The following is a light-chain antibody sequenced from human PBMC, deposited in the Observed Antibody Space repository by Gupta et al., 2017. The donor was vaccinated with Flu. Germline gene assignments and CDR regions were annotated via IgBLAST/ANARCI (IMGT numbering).Light chain of an antibody. CDR2: YTS. Sequence: EIVLTQSPDFQSLTPKEKVTITCRASQNIGGSLHWYRQKADPSPELLIRYTSQSVSGVPSRFSGSGSGTDFTLTVNGLEAEDAATYFCQQSSILPGTFGQGTKVEIK. CDR3: QQSSILPGT. CDR1: QNIGGS. J-gene: IGKJ1*01. V-gene: IGKV6-21*01.